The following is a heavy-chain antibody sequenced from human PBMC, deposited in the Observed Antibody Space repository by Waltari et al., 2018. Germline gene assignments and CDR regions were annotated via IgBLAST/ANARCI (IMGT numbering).Heavy chain of an antibody. CDR3: TSRVGAYYYQYFGMDV. Sequence: EVQLVESGGGLVQPGGSLNLSCAGSGFTFSGAAIQWVRQASGARLGWGGRIRTRNSNYAKGYGVAGKGRFVISRDDSKNTAYLEMNSLKSEDTGVYYCTSRVGAYYYQYFGMDVWGQGTTVTVSS. D-gene: IGHD3-10*01. CDR2: IRTRNSNYAK. CDR1: GFTFSGAA. J-gene: IGHJ6*02. V-gene: IGHV3-73*01.